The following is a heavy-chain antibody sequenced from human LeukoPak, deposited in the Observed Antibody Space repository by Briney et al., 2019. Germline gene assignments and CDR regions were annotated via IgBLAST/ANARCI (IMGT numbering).Heavy chain of an antibody. V-gene: IGHV4-59*01. D-gene: IGHD3-22*01. J-gene: IGHJ4*02. CDR3: AREHYYDSSGYYYAYFDY. Sequence: PSETLSLTCTVSGXSISSYYWSWIRQPPGKGLEWIGYIYYSGSTNYNPSLKSRVTISVDTSKNQFSLKLSSVTAADTAVYYCAREHYYDSSGYYYAYFDYWGQGTLVTVSS. CDR2: IYYSGST. CDR1: GXSISSYY.